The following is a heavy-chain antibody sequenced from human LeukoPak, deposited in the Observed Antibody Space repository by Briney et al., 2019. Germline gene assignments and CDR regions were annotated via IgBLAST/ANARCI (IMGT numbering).Heavy chain of an antibody. CDR3: ARGQRAHVEWSYYMDV. CDR1: GFTFSNYA. D-gene: IGHD3-3*01. CDR2: LSYDGRNK. V-gene: IGHV3-30*04. J-gene: IGHJ6*03. Sequence: GRSLRLSCAASGFTFSNYAMHWVRQAPGKGLEWMSVLSYDGRNKYFADSVKGRFTLSRDNSKNTLYLQMNNLRAEDTAVSYCARGQRAHVEWSYYMDVWGKGTTVTVTS.